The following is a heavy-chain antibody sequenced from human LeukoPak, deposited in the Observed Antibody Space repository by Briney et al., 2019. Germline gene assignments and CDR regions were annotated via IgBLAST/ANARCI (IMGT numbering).Heavy chain of an antibody. V-gene: IGHV3-30-3*01. CDR2: ISYDGSNK. CDR1: GFTFSSSS. J-gene: IGHJ4*02. D-gene: IGHD3-16*01. CDR3: AREREDPVWVFDY. Sequence: GGSLRLSCAASGFTFSSSSMNWVRQAPGKGLEWVAVISYDGSNKYYADSVKGRFTISRDNSKNTLYLQMNSLRAEDTAVYYCAREREDPVWVFDYWGQGTLVTVSS.